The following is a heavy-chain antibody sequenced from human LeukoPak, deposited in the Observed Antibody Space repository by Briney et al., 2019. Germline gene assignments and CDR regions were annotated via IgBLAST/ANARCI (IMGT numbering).Heavy chain of an antibody. CDR2: IYYSRST. CDR1: GGSISSYY. J-gene: IGHJ4*02. CDR3: ARAEDTSVRGVPYIFDY. Sequence: SETLSLTCTVSGGSISSYYWGWIRQPPGKGLEWIGYIYYSRSTNYNPSLKSRVTISVDTSKNQFSLKLSSVTAADTAVYYCARAEDTSVRGVPYIFDYWGQGTLVTVSS. D-gene: IGHD3-10*01. V-gene: IGHV4-59*01.